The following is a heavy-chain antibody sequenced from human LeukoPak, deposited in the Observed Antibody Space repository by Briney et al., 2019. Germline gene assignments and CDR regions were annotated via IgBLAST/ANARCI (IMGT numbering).Heavy chain of an antibody. J-gene: IGHJ5*02. Sequence: ASVKVSCKASGYPFNAYAIHWMRQAPGQGFEWMGWINIYTGNPTYAQDFTGRFVFPLDTSVNTANLQISSLKAEDTAVYYCARDRAFYYDSSSYNFGDKGRSPSWFDPWGQGTLVTVSS. CDR2: INIYTGNP. V-gene: IGHV7-4-1*02. D-gene: IGHD3-22*01. CDR1: GYPFNAYA. CDR3: ARDRAFYYDSSSYNFGDKGRSPSWFDP.